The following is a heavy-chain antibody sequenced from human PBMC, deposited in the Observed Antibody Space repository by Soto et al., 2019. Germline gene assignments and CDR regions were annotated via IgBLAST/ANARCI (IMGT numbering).Heavy chain of an antibody. Sequence: QLQLQESGPGLVRPSETLSLTCTVSGVSISNTSYYWGWIRQSPGKGLEWIGTIYYSGKTYYHPALKSRVTISVDTSNNRFSLKLSSVTAADTAVYYCARHGSYWGQGTLVTVSS. CDR3: ARHGSY. V-gene: IGHV4-39*01. CDR2: IYYSGKT. J-gene: IGHJ4*02. CDR1: GVSISNTSYY.